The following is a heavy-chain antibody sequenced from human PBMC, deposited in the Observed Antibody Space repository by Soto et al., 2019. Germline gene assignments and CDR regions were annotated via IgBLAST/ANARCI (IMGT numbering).Heavy chain of an antibody. CDR1: GGSISSGGYY. D-gene: IGHD3-22*01. J-gene: IGHJ3*02. CDR3: ARDSYYDSSGYSMGFDI. CDR2: IYYSGST. Sequence: SETLSLTCTVSGGSISSGGYYWSWIRQHPGKGLEWIGYIYYSGSTYYNPSLKSRVTISVDTSKNQFSLKLSSVTAADTAVYYCARDSYYDSSGYSMGFDIWGQGTMVTVS. V-gene: IGHV4-31*03.